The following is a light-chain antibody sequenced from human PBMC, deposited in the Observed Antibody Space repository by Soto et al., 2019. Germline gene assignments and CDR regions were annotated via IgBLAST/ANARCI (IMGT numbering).Light chain of an antibody. V-gene: IGKV3-20*01. CDR2: GAS. CDR1: QSVSSNY. CDR3: QQYGRSPAT. J-gene: IGKJ1*01. Sequence: EIVLTQSPGTLSLSPGERATLSCRASQSVSSNYLAWYQQKPGQAPRLLIFGASSRASGIPDRFSGSGSGTDFTLTSGRREPEDFAVYSCQQYGRSPATFGQGTKVEIK.